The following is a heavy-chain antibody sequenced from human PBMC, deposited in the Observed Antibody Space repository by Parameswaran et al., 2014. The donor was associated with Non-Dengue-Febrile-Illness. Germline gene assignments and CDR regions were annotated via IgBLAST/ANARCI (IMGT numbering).Heavy chain of an antibody. Sequence: VRQMPGKGLEWVSGINWNGGSTGYADSVKGRFTISRDNAKNSLYLQMNSLRAEDTALYYCARAGYCSGGSCYSFDPWGQGTLVTVSS. D-gene: IGHD2-15*01. V-gene: IGHV3-20*03. CDR2: INWNGGST. J-gene: IGHJ5*02. CDR3: ARAGYCSGGSCYSFDP.